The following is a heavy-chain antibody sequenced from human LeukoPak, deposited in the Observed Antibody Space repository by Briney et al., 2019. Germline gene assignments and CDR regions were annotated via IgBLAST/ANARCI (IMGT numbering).Heavy chain of an antibody. CDR2: INPNSGGT. CDR3: ARGSDDRGFDY. D-gene: IGHD3-10*02. J-gene: IGHJ4*02. V-gene: IGHV1-2*02. CDR1: GYTFTGYY. Sequence: ASVKVSCKASGYTFTGYYMHWVRQAPGQGLEWMGWINPNSGGTHYAQKFQGRDAMTRDTSISTAYMELSRLRSGDTAVYYCARGSDDRGFDYWGQGTLVTVSS.